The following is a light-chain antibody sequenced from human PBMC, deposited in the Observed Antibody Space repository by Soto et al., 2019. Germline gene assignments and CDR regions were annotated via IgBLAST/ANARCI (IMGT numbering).Light chain of an antibody. V-gene: IGLV7-43*01. CDR2: GTS. CDR3: LLFYGGVYV. J-gene: IGLJ1*01. CDR1: TGAVTSSYY. Sequence: QAVVTQEPSLTVSPGGTVTLTYASNTGAVTSSYYPNWFQQKPGQAPRALIYGTSNKHSWTPARFSGSLLGDKAALTLSGVQPEDEAEYYCLLFYGGVYVFGTGTKLTVL.